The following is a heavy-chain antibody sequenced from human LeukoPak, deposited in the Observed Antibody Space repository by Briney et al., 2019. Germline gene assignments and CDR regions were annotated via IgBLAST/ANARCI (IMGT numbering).Heavy chain of an antibody. D-gene: IGHD6-13*01. CDR3: ARARSRYPTVDY. J-gene: IGHJ4*02. Sequence: GGSLRLSCAASGFTFSDYYMSWIRQAPGKGLEWVSYISSSGSTIYYADSVKGRFTISRDNARNSLYLQMNSLRAEDTAVYYCARARSRYPTVDYWGQGALVTVSS. CDR1: GFTFSDYY. V-gene: IGHV3-11*01. CDR2: ISSSGSTI.